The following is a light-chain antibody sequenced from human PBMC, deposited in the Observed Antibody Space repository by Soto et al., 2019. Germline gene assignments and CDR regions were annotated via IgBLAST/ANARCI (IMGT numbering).Light chain of an antibody. CDR1: QSVSSSY. CDR2: GAS. V-gene: IGKV3-20*01. Sequence: EIVLTQSPGTLSLSPGERATLSCRASQSVSSSYLAWYQQKPGQAPRQLIYGASSRATGIPDRFSGSGSGTDFTLTITRLEREDFAGYYCQHYRTSFGGGTRVEIK. J-gene: IGKJ4*01. CDR3: QHYRTS.